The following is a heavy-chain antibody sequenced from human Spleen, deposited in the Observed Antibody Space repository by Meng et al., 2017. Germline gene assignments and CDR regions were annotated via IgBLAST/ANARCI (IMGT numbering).Heavy chain of an antibody. CDR1: GFTLSGYW. CDR2: KEEDGSQK. V-gene: IGHV3-7*01. D-gene: IGHD2-2*01. CDR3: AGQDAGTRSPPDY. J-gene: IGHJ4*02. Sequence: GGSLRLSCTASGFTLSGYWMTWLRQGPGKGLEWVAKKEEDGSQKGYLDSVKGRFTIYRDNAKNSMYLQMNNLGAEDAAVYYCAGQDAGTRSPPDYWGQGTLVTVSS.